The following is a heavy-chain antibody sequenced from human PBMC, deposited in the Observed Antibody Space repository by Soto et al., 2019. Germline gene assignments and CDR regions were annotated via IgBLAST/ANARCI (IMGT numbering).Heavy chain of an antibody. D-gene: IGHD3-16*01. Sequence: GGSLRLSCVASGFTFRSYTMNWVRQAPGKGLEWVSGIRGFSPYAFYADSVKGRFTISRDNAQNSLFLQINSLRAEDTAVYYCARESFSASPNFFDYWGRGTQVTVSS. CDR1: GFTFRSYT. CDR3: ARESFSASPNFFDY. V-gene: IGHV3-21*01. CDR2: IRGFSPYA. J-gene: IGHJ4*02.